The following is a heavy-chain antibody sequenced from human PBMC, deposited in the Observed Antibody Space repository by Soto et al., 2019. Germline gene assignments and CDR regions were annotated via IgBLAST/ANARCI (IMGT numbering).Heavy chain of an antibody. V-gene: IGHV5-51*01. CDR2: IYPGDSDT. CDR1: GYSFTIYW. D-gene: IGHD2-15*01. Sequence: GESLKISCKDSGYSFTIYWSGWVRQMPGKGLEWMGIIYPGDSDTRYSPSFQGQVTISADKSISTAYQQWSSLKASDTAVYYCASLVVVAASQGWFDPWGQGTLVTVSS. CDR3: ASLVVVAASQGWFDP. J-gene: IGHJ5*02.